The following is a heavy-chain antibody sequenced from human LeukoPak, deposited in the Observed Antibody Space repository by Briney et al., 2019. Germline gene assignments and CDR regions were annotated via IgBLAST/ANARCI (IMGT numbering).Heavy chain of an antibody. V-gene: IGHV4-34*01. Sequence: SETLSLTCTVSGGSISSYYWSWIRQPPGKGLEWIGEINHSGSTNYNPSLKSRVTISVDTSKNQFSLKLSSVTAADTAVYYCARGEDGYNYVAGDYWGQGTLVTVSS. CDR3: ARGEDGYNYVAGDY. CDR1: GGSISSYY. CDR2: INHSGST. D-gene: IGHD5-24*01. J-gene: IGHJ4*02.